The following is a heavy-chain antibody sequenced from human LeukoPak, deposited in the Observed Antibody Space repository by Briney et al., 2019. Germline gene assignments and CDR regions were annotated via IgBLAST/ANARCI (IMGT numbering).Heavy chain of an antibody. V-gene: IGHV4-59*01. CDR1: GDSISSYY. CDR3: ARDYYGSGKGWFDP. J-gene: IGHJ5*02. CDR2: IFDNRNT. Sequence: SETLSLTCAVSGDSISSYYWSWIRQPPGKGLEWIGYIFDNRNTKYNPSLKSRVSLSLDTSKNEFSLNLSSVTAADTAVYYCARDYYGSGKGWFDPWGQGTLVTVSS. D-gene: IGHD3-10*01.